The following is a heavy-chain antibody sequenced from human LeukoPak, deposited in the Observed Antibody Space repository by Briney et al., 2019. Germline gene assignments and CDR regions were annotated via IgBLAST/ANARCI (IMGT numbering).Heavy chain of an antibody. Sequence: SETLSLTCTVSGGSISSSSYYWGWIRQPPGKGLEWIGSIYYSGSTYYNPSLKSRVTISVDTSKNQFSLKLSSVTAADTAVYYCASSTPFMGSGSYPLDYWGQGTLVTVSS. CDR1: GGSISSSSYY. CDR2: IYYSGST. J-gene: IGHJ4*02. V-gene: IGHV4-39*07. CDR3: ASSTPFMGSGSYPLDY. D-gene: IGHD3-10*01.